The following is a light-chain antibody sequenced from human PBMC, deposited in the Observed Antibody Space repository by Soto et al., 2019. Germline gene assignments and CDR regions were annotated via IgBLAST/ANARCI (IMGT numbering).Light chain of an antibody. Sequence: QSALTQPASVSGSPGQSITISCTGTSSDVGGYYYVSWYQHHPGEAPKLIIYEVSNRPSGVSNRFSGSKSGNTASLTISGLQADDEADYYCSSYTSNSTPDVFGIGTKVTVL. CDR2: EVS. J-gene: IGLJ1*01. V-gene: IGLV2-14*01. CDR3: SSYTSNSTPDV. CDR1: SSDVGGYYY.